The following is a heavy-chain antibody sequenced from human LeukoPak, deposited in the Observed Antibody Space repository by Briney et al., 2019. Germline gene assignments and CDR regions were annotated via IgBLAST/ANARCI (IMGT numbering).Heavy chain of an antibody. CDR1: GFTFSSYG. Sequence: SGGSLRLSCAASGFTFSSYGMHWVRQAPGKGLEWVALISNDGSNKFYADSVKGRFTISRDNSKNTLYLQMNSLRAEDTAVYYCAKGVYDSSGYYPNDALDIWGQGTMVTVSS. CDR3: AKGVYDSSGYYPNDALDI. J-gene: IGHJ3*02. V-gene: IGHV3-30*18. CDR2: ISNDGSNK. D-gene: IGHD3-22*01.